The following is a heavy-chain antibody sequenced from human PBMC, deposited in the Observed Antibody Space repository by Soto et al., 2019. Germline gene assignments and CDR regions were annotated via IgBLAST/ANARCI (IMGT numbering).Heavy chain of an antibody. CDR3: ARGSSWSYFDY. Sequence: QVQLVQSGAEVKKPGASVKVSCKASGYTFTSYAMHWVRQAPGQGLEWMGSINTANDNTRYSQNFQGRVTITRDPFASTAYMELSSLKSEDTAVYYCARGSSWSYFDYWGQGTLVTVSS. V-gene: IGHV1-3*04. CDR1: GYTFTSYA. D-gene: IGHD6-13*01. CDR2: INTANDNT. J-gene: IGHJ4*02.